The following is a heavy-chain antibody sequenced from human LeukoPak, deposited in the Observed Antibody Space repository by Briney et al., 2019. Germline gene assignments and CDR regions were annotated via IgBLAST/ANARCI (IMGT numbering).Heavy chain of an antibody. V-gene: IGHV1-18*01. Sequence: GASVKVSCNASGYTFTSYGISWVRQAPGQGLEWMGWISAYNGNTNYAKKLQGRVTITTYTSTTTTYLEVRSLSSDDAAVYYCASVTGATFLDYWGQGTLVTVSS. CDR1: GYTFTSYG. CDR3: ASVTGATFLDY. D-gene: IGHD1-26*01. CDR2: ISAYNGNT. J-gene: IGHJ4*02.